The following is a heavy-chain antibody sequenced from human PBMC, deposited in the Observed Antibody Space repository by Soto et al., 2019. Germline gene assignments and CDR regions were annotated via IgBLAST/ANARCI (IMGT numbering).Heavy chain of an antibody. D-gene: IGHD3-3*01. CDR2: IYRGGDT. CDR3: AKEGIGGIFGAGGFDP. J-gene: IGHJ5*02. Sequence: EVQLVESGGGVVQPGGSLRLSCAASGFIVSVTYMNWVRQAPGKGLEWVSVIYRGGDTYYADSVKGRFTISRDNSTVYLQMNNLRAEDTAMYYCAKEGIGGIFGAGGFDPWGQGTLVTVSS. V-gene: IGHV3-53*01. CDR1: GFIVSVTY.